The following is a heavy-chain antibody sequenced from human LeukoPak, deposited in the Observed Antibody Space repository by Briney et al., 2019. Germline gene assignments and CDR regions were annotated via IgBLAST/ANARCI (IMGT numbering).Heavy chain of an antibody. D-gene: IGHD5-18*01. V-gene: IGHV4-30-2*01. CDR3: ARVDTAYYFDY. J-gene: IGHJ4*02. CDR2: IYHSGST. Sequence: PSETLSLTCTVSGGSISSGGYYWSWIRQPPGKGLEWIGYIYHSGSTYYNPSLKSRVTISVDRSKNQFSLKLSSVTAADTAVYYCARVDTAYYFDYWGQGTLVTVSS. CDR1: GGSISSGGYY.